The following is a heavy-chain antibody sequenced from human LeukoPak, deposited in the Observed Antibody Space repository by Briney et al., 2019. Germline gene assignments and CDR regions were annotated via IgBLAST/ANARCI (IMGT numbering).Heavy chain of an antibody. CDR2: INHSGST. D-gene: IGHD3-3*01. J-gene: IGHJ5*02. CDR3: ARGRNGYYDFWSGSWFDP. Sequence: SETLSLTCAVYGGSFSGYYWSWIRQPPGKGLEWIGEINHSGSTNYNPSLKSRVTTSVDTSKNLFSLKLSSVTAADTAVYYCARGRNGYYDFWSGSWFDPWGQGTLVTVSS. CDR1: GGSFSGYY. V-gene: IGHV4-34*01.